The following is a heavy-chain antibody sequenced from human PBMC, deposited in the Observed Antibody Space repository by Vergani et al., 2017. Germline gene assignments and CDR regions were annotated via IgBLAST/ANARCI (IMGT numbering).Heavy chain of an antibody. Sequence: QLQLQESGPGLVKPSETLSLTCTVSGGSLSSSSYYWGWIRQPPGKGLEWIGSIYYSGSTYYNPSLKSRVTISVDTSKNQFSLKLSSVTAADTAVYYCASGRAYSSGWYSLFDYWGQGTLVTVSS. CDR1: GGSLSSSSYY. CDR2: IYYSGST. CDR3: ASGRAYSSGWYSLFDY. J-gene: IGHJ4*02. D-gene: IGHD6-19*01. V-gene: IGHV4-39*01.